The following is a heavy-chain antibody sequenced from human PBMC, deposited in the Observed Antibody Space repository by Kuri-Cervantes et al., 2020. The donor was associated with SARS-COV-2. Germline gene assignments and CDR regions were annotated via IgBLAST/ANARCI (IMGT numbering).Heavy chain of an antibody. CDR2: ISYDGSNK. J-gene: IGHJ6*02. CDR1: GFAFSGSA. CDR3: AKVAEEDSSGWYPDYYYGMDV. D-gene: IGHD6-19*01. Sequence: GESLKISCEASGFAFSGSAMHWVRQAPGKGLEWVAVISYDGSNKYYADSVKGRFTISRDNSKNTLYLQMNSLRAEDTAVYYCAKVAEEDSSGWYPDYYYGMDVWGQGTTVTVSS. V-gene: IGHV3-30*18.